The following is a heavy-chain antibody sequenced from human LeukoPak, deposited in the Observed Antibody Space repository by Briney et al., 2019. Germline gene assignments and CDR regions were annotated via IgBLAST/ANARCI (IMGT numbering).Heavy chain of an antibody. CDR1: GYTFTSYG. J-gene: IGHJ4*02. D-gene: IGHD3-3*01. Sequence: ASVKVSCKASGYTFTSYGISWARQAPGQGLEWMGWISAYNGNTNYAQKLQGRVTMTTDTSTSTAYMELRSLRSDDTAVYYCARDRTIFGVVIIDTGFDYWGQGTLVTVSS. CDR2: ISAYNGNT. V-gene: IGHV1-18*01. CDR3: ARDRTIFGVVIIDTGFDY.